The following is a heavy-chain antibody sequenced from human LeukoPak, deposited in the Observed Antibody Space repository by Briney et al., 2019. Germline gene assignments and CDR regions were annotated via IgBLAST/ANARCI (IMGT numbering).Heavy chain of an antibody. J-gene: IGHJ4*02. V-gene: IGHV1-2*02. D-gene: IGHD3-10*01. CDR3: ARTLWFGELDY. CDR2: INPNSGGT. CDR1: GYTFTSYG. Sequence: ASVKLSCKASGYTFTSYGISWVRQAPGQGLEWMGWINPNSGGTNYAQKFQGRVTMTRDTSISTAYMELSRLRSDDTAVYYCARTLWFGELDYWGQGTLVTVSS.